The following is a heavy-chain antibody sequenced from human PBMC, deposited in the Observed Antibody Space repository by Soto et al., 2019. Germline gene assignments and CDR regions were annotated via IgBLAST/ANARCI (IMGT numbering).Heavy chain of an antibody. J-gene: IGHJ3*02. CDR2: IYYSGST. Sequence: QVQLQESGPGLVKPSETLSLTCTVSGGSISSDYWSWIRQPPGKGLEWIGYIYYSGSTTYNPSLRSRVTISVDTSKNQFSLKLSSVTAADTAVYYCATSIANPYIVVVPAAMPVPSHAFDIWGQGTMVTVSS. CDR1: GGSISSDY. CDR3: ATSIANPYIVVVPAAMPVPSHAFDI. V-gene: IGHV4-59*01. D-gene: IGHD2-2*01.